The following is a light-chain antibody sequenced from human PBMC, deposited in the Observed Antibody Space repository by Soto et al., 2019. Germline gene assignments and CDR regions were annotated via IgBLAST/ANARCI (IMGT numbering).Light chain of an antibody. J-gene: IGKJ5*01. CDR3: QQRSNWPIT. CDR1: QSVNTY. Sequence: ESVLAQSPATLSLSPGGRATLSCRASQSVNTYLVWYQQKPGQAPRLLIYDASNRATGIPARFSGSGSGTDFTLTISSLEPEDFAVYYCQQRSNWPITFGQGTRLEIK. CDR2: DAS. V-gene: IGKV3-11*01.